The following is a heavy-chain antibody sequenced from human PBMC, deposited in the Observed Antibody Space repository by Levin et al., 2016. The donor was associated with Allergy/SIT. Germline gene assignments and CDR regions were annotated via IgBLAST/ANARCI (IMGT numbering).Heavy chain of an antibody. CDR1: GFSFDDYA. CDR2: LSWSGGI. V-gene: IGHV3-9*01. CDR3: AKGTSGWYMGNYFDY. J-gene: IGHJ4*02. Sequence: SLKISCAASGFSFDDYAMHWVRQPPGKGLEWVSGLSWSGGIGYADSVKGRFTISRDSSKNTLYLQMNSLRAEDTAVYYCAKGTSGWYMGNYFDYWGQGTLVTVSS. D-gene: IGHD6-19*01.